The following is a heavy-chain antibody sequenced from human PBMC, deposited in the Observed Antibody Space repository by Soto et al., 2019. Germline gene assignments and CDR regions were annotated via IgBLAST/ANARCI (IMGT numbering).Heavy chain of an antibody. V-gene: IGHV1-18*01. Sequence: QVQLVQSGAEVKKPGSSVKVSCKASGGTFSSYAISWVRQAPGQGLEWMGGISAYNGNTNYAQKLQGRVTMTTDTSTSTAYMELRSLRSDDTAVYYCARDDPVSIAAAGTYYYYGMDVWGQGTTVTVSS. CDR1: GGTFSSYA. CDR2: ISAYNGNT. J-gene: IGHJ6*02. D-gene: IGHD6-13*01. CDR3: ARDDPVSIAAAGTYYYYGMDV.